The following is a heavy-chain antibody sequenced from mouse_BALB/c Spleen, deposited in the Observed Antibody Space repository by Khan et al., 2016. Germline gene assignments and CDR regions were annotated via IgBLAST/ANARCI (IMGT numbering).Heavy chain of an antibody. J-gene: IGHJ4*01. V-gene: IGHV3-6*02. CDR2: ISYDGSN. Sequence: EVQLQESGPGLVKPSQSLSLTCSVTGYSITSGYYWNWIRQFPGNILEWMGHISYDGSNNYNPSLKNRISIARDTPMNQCFLQLTSGTTEDTATCYCSRLRRVSAMDSWGQGTSVTVSS. CDR3: SRLRRVSAMDS. CDR1: GYSITSGYY. D-gene: IGHD2-12*01.